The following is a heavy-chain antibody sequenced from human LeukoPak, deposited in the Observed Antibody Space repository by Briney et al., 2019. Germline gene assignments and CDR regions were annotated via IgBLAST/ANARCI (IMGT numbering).Heavy chain of an antibody. CDR3: ARGGSGSYYYYSEYLQH. J-gene: IGHJ1*01. D-gene: IGHD1-26*01. V-gene: IGHV3-74*01. Sequence: GGSLRLSCAASGFTFSSYWMHWVRQAPGKGLVWVSRINSDGSSTSYADSVKGRFTISRDNAKNTLYLQMNSLRAEDTAVYYCARGGSGSYYYYSEYLQHWGQGTLVTVSS. CDR1: GFTFSSYW. CDR2: INSDGSST.